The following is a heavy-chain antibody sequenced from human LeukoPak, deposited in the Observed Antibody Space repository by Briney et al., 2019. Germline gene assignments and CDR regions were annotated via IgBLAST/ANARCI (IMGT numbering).Heavy chain of an antibody. CDR1: GFTFSSYS. CDR3: ARALTGDGYYYGMDV. J-gene: IGHJ6*04. D-gene: IGHD7-27*01. CDR2: ISSSSSYI. V-gene: IGHV3-21*01. Sequence: GGSLRFSCAASGFTFSSYSMNWVRQAPGKGLEWVSSISSSSSYIYYADSVKGRFTISRDNAKNSLYLQMNSLRAEDTAVYYCARALTGDGYYYGMDVWGKGTTVTVSS.